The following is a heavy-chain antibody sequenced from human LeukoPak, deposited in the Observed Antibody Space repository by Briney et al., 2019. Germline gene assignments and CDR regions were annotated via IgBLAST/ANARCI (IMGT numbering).Heavy chain of an antibody. CDR2: IYYSGST. V-gene: IGHV4-31*03. D-gene: IGHD3-22*01. J-gene: IGHJ4*02. Sequence: PSETLSLTCTVSGGSISSGGYYWSWIRQHPGKGLEWIGYIYYSGSTHYNPSLKSRVTISVDTSKNQFSLKLSSVTAADTAVYYCARERDYYDSSGYYWGQGTLVTVSS. CDR3: ARERDYYDSSGYY. CDR1: GGSISSGGYY.